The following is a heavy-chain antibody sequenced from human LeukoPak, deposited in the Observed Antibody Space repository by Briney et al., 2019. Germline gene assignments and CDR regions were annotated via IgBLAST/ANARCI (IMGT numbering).Heavy chain of an antibody. CDR1: GFTFSSYS. D-gene: IGHD6-19*01. V-gene: IGHV3-21*01. Sequence: GGSLRLSCAASGFTFSSYSMNWVRQAPGKGLEWVSSISSSSSYIYYADSVKGRFTISRDNSKNTLYLQMNSLRAEDTAVYYCAKYAGGIAVAGPDYWGQGTLVTVSS. CDR2: ISSSSSYI. CDR3: AKYAGGIAVAGPDY. J-gene: IGHJ4*02.